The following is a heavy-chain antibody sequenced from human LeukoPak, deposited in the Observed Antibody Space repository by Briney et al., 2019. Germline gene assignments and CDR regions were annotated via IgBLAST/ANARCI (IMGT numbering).Heavy chain of an antibody. CDR2: IYYSGST. J-gene: IGHJ4*02. Sequence: SETLSLTCTVSGGSISSGGYCWSWIRQHPGKGLEWIGYIYYSGSTYYNPSLKSRVTISVDTSKNQFSLKLSSVTAADTAVYYCARDEDGMDYWGQGTLVTVSS. D-gene: IGHD5-24*01. V-gene: IGHV4-31*03. CDR3: ARDEDGMDY. CDR1: GGSISSGGYC.